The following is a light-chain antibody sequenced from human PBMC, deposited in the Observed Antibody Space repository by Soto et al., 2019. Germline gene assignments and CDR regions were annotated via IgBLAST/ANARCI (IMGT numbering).Light chain of an antibody. CDR1: QSVSNNY. CDR3: QQYGSSGT. CDR2: GAS. V-gene: IGKV3-20*01. J-gene: IGKJ1*01. Sequence: EIVLTQYPGTLSVSPGERPTLSCRASQSVSNNYLAWYQQKPGQAPRLLIYGASNRATGIPDRFSGSGSGADFTLTISRLEPEDFAVYYCQQYGSSGTFGQGTKVDIK.